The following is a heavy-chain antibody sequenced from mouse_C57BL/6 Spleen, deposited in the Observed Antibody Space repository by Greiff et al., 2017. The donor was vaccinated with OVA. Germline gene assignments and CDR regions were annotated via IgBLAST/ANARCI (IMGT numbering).Heavy chain of an antibody. CDR1: GFTFSSYP. CDR3: ARHQRLNYFDY. CDR2: ISGGGGNS. Sequence: ESGGGLVKPGGSLKLSCAASGFTFSSYPLSWVRQTPEKRLEWVATISGGGGNSYYPDSVKGRLTITRDNAKNTLYMQMSSVRSEDTALEYCARHQRLNYFDYWGQGTTLTVSS. J-gene: IGHJ2*01. V-gene: IGHV5-9*01.